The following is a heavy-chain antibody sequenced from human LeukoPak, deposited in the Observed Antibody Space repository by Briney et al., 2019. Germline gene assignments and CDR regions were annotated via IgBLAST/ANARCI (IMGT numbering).Heavy chain of an antibody. CDR1: GFTFSTYS. CDR2: ISPDSNYK. Sequence: GGSLSLSCAASGFTFSTYSMNWLRLAPGKGLEWVSSISPDSNYKYYVDSVKGRFTISRDNAKSSLYLQMNSLRAEDTAVYYCVRGGYRGFDYEYWGQGTLVTVSS. D-gene: IGHD5-12*01. J-gene: IGHJ4*02. V-gene: IGHV3-21*01. CDR3: VRGGYRGFDYEY.